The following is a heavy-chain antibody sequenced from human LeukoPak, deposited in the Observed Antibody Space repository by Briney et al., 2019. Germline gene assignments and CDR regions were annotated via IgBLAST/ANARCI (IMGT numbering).Heavy chain of an antibody. V-gene: IGHV3-30*04. Sequence: GGSLRLSCAASGFTFSSYAMHWVRQAPGKGLEWVAVISYDGSNKHYADSVKGRFTISRDNSKNTLYLQMNSLRAEDTAVYYCATACGGDCYSDYWGQGTLVTVSS. CDR2: ISYDGSNK. D-gene: IGHD2-21*02. J-gene: IGHJ4*02. CDR1: GFTFSSYA. CDR3: ATACGGDCYSDY.